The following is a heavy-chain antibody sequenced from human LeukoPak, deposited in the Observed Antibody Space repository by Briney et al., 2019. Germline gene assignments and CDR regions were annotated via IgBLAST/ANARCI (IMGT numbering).Heavy chain of an antibody. CDR2: INPNSGGT. CDR1: GYTFTGYY. J-gene: IGHJ3*02. D-gene: IGHD6-19*01. CDR3: AREATPIVRVAGAWYGAFDI. Sequence: GASVKVSCKASGYTFTGYYMHWVRQAPGQGLEWMGWINPNSGGTNYAQKFQGRVTMTRDTSISTAYMELSRLRSDDTAVYYCAREATPIVRVAGAWYGAFDIWGQGTMVTVSS. V-gene: IGHV1-2*02.